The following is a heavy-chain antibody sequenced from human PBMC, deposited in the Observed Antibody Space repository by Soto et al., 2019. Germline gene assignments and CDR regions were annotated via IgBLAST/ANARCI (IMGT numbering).Heavy chain of an antibody. J-gene: IGHJ6*02. CDR3: ARDGGYSSGWLYYYGMDV. D-gene: IGHD6-19*01. CDR2: IWYDGSNK. V-gene: IGHV3-33*01. Sequence: GGSLRLSCAASGFTFSSYGMHWVRQAPGKGLEWVAVIWYDGSNKYYADSVKGRFTISRDNSKNTLYLQMNSLRAEDTAVYYCARDGGYSSGWLYYYGMDVWGQGTTVTVSS. CDR1: GFTFSSYG.